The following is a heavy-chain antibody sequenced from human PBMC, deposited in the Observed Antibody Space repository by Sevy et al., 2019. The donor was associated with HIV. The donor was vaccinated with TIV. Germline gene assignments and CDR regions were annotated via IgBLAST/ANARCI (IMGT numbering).Heavy chain of an antibody. V-gene: IGHV3-23*01. CDR1: GFTFSSYA. J-gene: IGHJ6*02. D-gene: IGHD4-4*01. CDR2: ISGSGGST. Sequence: GGSLRLSCAASGFTFSSYAMSWVRQAPGKGLEWVSAISGSGGSTYYADSVKGRFTISRDNSKNTLYLQMNSLRAEDPAVYYCAKDLCTVTNPWGMDVWGQGTTVTVSS. CDR3: AKDLCTVTNPWGMDV.